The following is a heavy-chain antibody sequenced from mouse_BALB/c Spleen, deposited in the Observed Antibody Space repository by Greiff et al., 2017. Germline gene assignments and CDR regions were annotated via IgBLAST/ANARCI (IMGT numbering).Heavy chain of an antibody. D-gene: IGHD4-1*01. CDR2: INPSNGGT. Sequence: VQLQQSGAELVKPGASVKLSCKASGYTFTSYYMYWVKQRPGQGLEWIGEINPSNGGTNFNEKFKSKATLTVDKSSSTAYMQLSSLTSEDSAVYYCTRSGNYYFDYWGQGTTLTVSS. V-gene: IGHV1S81*02. CDR3: TRSGNYYFDY. J-gene: IGHJ2*01. CDR1: GYTFTSYY.